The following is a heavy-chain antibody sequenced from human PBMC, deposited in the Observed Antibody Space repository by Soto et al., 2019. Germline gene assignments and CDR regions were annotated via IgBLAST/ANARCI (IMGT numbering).Heavy chain of an antibody. D-gene: IGHD2-8*02. CDR1: GFTFSDYA. Sequence: GGSLRLSCAASGFTFSDYAMNWVRQGPGKGLQWVSVVSASAGTTYYADSVKGRFTISRDNSKNTMYMQMNSLRAEDTAVYYCVKGGSSSGGVCLGKWFDSWGQGTLVTVSS. CDR3: VKGGSSSGGVCLGKWFDS. CDR2: VSASAGTT. V-gene: IGHV3-23*01. J-gene: IGHJ5*01.